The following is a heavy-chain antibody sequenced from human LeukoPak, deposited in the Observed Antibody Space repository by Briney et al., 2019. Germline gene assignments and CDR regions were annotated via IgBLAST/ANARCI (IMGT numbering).Heavy chain of an antibody. V-gene: IGHV3-7*01. J-gene: IGHJ4*02. D-gene: IGHD5-24*01. CDR1: GFNFSSYW. CDR2: IKQDGSEK. CDR3: AKEDGYNLDY. Sequence: QSGGSLRLSCAASGFNFSSYWMSWVRQAPGKGLEWVANIKQDGSEKYYVDSVKGRFTISRDNAKNSLYLQMNSLRAEDTAVYYCAKEDGYNLDYWGQGTLVTVSS.